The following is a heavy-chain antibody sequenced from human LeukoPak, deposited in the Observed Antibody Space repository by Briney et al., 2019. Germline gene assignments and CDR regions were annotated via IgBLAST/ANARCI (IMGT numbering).Heavy chain of an antibody. J-gene: IGHJ4*02. Sequence: TPCLSRAVSGGGISSDYTSWIREPPGKGLERIWCNYYSGSTNYTPSLKSRVTISVDTSKNQFSLKLSSVTAADTAVYYCARQNYDFWSGSSTTIDYWGQGTLVTVSS. CDR3: ARQNYDFWSGSSTTIDY. CDR2: NYYSGST. CDR1: GGGISSDY. D-gene: IGHD3-3*01. V-gene: IGHV4-59*01.